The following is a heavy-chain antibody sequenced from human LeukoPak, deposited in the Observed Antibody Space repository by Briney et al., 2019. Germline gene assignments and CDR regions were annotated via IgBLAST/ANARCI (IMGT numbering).Heavy chain of an antibody. CDR3: ARLHGILSGPTLFDY. CDR2: MYSGGTT. D-gene: IGHD3-9*01. Sequence: SETLSLTCTVSDGSINGYYWSWIRQPPGKGLDWIGYMYSGGTTNYNPSLKSRVTISVDKSKNQFSLKLSSVTAADTAVYYCARLHGILSGPTLFDYWGQGTLVTVSS. CDR1: DGSINGYY. J-gene: IGHJ4*02. V-gene: IGHV4-59*12.